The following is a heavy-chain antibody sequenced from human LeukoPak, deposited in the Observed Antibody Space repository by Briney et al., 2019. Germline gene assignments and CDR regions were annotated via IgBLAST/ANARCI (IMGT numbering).Heavy chain of an antibody. J-gene: IGHJ6*03. CDR1: GYSFTSYW. CDR2: IYPGNSDT. V-gene: IGHV5-51*01. CDR3: ARHRIGQQLNYYMDV. D-gene: IGHD6-13*01. Sequence: GESLKISCKGSGYSFTSYWIGWVRQMPGKGLEWMGIIYPGNSDTRYSPSFQDQVTISADKSISTAYLQWSSLKASDTAMYYCARHRIGQQLNYYMDVWGKGTTVTVSS.